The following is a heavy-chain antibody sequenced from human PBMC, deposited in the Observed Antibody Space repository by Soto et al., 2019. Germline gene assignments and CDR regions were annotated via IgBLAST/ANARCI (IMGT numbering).Heavy chain of an antibody. Sequence: DVQLLESGGGLVQTEGSLRLSCAASGFTFSRYAIGWVRQGPGKGLEWVAVVSIGGSTHYADSVRGRFTISRDNSKNTLSLQMNSLTAEDTAVYFCAKRRGAGGHFDYWGQGALVTVSS. CDR2: VSIGGST. CDR3: AKRRGAGGHFDY. J-gene: IGHJ4*02. D-gene: IGHD2-15*01. CDR1: GFTFSRYA. V-gene: IGHV3-23*01.